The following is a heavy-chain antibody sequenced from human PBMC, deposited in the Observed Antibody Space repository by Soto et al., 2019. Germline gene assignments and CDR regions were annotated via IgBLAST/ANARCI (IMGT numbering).Heavy chain of an antibody. V-gene: IGHV3-30-3*01. Sequence: GGSLRLSCAASGFTFISYAMHWVRQAPGKGLEWVAVISYDGSNKYYADSVKGRFTISRDNSKNTLYLQINSLRAEDTAVYYCASGYSSSWYYYYYGMDVWGQGTTVTVSS. CDR2: ISYDGSNK. CDR3: ASGYSSSWYYYYYGMDV. CDR1: GFTFISYA. D-gene: IGHD6-13*01. J-gene: IGHJ6*02.